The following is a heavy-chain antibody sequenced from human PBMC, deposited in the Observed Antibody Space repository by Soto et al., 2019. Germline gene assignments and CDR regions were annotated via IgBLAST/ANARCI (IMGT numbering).Heavy chain of an antibody. Sequence: GESLKISCKGSGYSFTSYWIGWVRQMPGKGLEWMGIIYPGDSDTRYSPSFQGQVTISADKSISTAYLQWSSLKASDTAMYYCARANGAGYCSSTSCPEGGYMDVWGKGTTVTVSS. V-gene: IGHV5-51*01. D-gene: IGHD2-2*01. CDR1: GYSFTSYW. CDR3: ARANGAGYCSSTSCPEGGYMDV. J-gene: IGHJ6*03. CDR2: IYPGDSDT.